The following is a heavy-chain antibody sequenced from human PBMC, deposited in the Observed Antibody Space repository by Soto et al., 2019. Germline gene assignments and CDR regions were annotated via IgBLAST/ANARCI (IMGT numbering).Heavy chain of an antibody. Sequence: EVQLVESGGGLVKPGGSLRLSCAASGFTFSSYWMSWVRQAPGKGLEWVANIKQDGSEKYYVDSVKGRFTISRDNAKNSLYLQMNSLRAEDTAVYYCARGDSSSWYPYFDYWGQGTLVTVSS. CDR3: ARGDSSSWYPYFDY. V-gene: IGHV3-7*01. D-gene: IGHD6-13*01. CDR1: GFTFSSYW. CDR2: IKQDGSEK. J-gene: IGHJ4*02.